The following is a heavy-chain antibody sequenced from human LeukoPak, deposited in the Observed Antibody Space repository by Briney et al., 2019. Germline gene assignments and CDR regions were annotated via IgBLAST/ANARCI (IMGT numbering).Heavy chain of an antibody. CDR3: ARGFPLGYCSGGICYRPYYFDY. CDR2: IHHSGST. D-gene: IGHD2-15*01. Sequence: SETLSLNCTVSGASLTTDYWSWIRLTPGEGLEWIGFIHHSGSTDYNPSLKSRVTISVDTSKNQFSLKLSSVTAADTAVYYCARGFPLGYCSGGICYRPYYFDYWGQGTLVTVSS. CDR1: GASLTTDY. V-gene: IGHV4-59*12. J-gene: IGHJ4*02.